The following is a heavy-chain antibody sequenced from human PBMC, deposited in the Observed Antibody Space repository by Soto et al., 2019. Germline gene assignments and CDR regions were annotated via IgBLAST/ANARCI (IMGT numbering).Heavy chain of an antibody. CDR3: AGSPREPIHYYYMDV. CDR2: INPNSGGT. J-gene: IGHJ6*03. V-gene: IGHV1-2*04. Sequence: GSSVKLSCKASGYTFTGYHMRWVRQAPGQGLEWMGWINPNSGGTNYAQKFQGWVTMTRDTSISTAYMELSRLRSDDTAVYYCAGSPREPIHYYYMDVWGKGTTVTVSS. CDR1: GYTFTGYH.